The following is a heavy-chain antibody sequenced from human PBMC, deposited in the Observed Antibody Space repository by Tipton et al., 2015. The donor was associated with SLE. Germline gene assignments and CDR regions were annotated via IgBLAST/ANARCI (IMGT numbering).Heavy chain of an antibody. Sequence: TLSLTCAVYGGSFSSYYWSWIRQPPGKGLEWIGEINHSGSTNYNPSLKSRVTISVDTSKNQFSLKLSSVTAADTAVYFCARGELYSGASLYYFEYWGQGTLVTVSS. CDR3: ARGELYSGASLYYFEY. J-gene: IGHJ4*02. V-gene: IGHV4-34*01. CDR2: INHSGST. CDR1: GGSFSSYY. D-gene: IGHD1-7*01.